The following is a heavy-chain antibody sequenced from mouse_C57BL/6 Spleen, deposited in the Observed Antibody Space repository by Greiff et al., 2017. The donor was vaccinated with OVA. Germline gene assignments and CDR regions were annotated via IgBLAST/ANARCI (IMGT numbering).Heavy chain of an antibody. Sequence: EVKLVESGGGLVQPGASLKLSCESTVYEFPSHDMYWVRKTQEQRLELVAAINSDVGSTYYPDNMERRFIISRDNTKKTLYLQMSSLRAEDTALYYCARHELGRTWFAYWGQGTLVTVSA. J-gene: IGHJ3*01. V-gene: IGHV5-2*03. CDR2: INSDVGST. CDR1: VYEFPSHD. D-gene: IGHD4-1*01. CDR3: ARHELGRTWFAY.